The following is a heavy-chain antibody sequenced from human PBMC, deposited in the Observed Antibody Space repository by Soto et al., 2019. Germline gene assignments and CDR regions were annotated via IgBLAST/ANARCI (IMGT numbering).Heavy chain of an antibody. CDR1: GFTVSSNY. CDR2: IYSVGST. V-gene: IGHV3-53*01. CDR3: ARGYYYDSSGSDFDY. Sequence: GGSLRLSCAASGFTVSSNYMSWVRQAPGKGLEWVSVIYSVGSTYYADSVKGRFTISRDNSKNTLYLQMNSLRAEDTAVYYCARGYYYDSSGSDFDYWGQGTLVTV. J-gene: IGHJ4*02. D-gene: IGHD3-22*01.